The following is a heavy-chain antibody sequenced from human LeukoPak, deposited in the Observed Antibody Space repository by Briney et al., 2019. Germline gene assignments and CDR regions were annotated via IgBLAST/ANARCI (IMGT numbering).Heavy chain of an antibody. V-gene: IGHV3-30-3*01. Sequence: PGRSLRLSCAASGFNFSSYAMHWVRQAPGKGLEWVAVISYDGSNKYYADSVKGRFTNSRDNSKNTLYLQMNSLRAEDTAVYYCARVPAYEQYYFDYWGQGTLVTVSS. J-gene: IGHJ4*02. CDR1: GFNFSSYA. D-gene: IGHD5-12*01. CDR2: ISYDGSNK. CDR3: ARVPAYEQYYFDY.